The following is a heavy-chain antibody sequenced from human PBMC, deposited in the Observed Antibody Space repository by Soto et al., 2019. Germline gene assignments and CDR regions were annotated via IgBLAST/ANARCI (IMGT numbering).Heavy chain of an antibody. J-gene: IGHJ4*02. D-gene: IGHD6-19*01. V-gene: IGHV3-15*07. Sequence: EVQLVESGGGLVEPGGSLRLSCAASGFTFSNAWMIWVRQVPGKGLEWVGRIISKSEGGRTDYAAPVKGRCTVSRDDSRNTLFLEMSSLTTEDTGIYYCATLYEAVTGRQVFDYWGRGALVTVSS. CDR2: IISKSEGGRT. CDR3: ATLYEAVTGRQVFDY. CDR1: GFTFSNAW.